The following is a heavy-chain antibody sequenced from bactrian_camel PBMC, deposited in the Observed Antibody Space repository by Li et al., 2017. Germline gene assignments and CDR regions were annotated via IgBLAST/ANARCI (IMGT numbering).Heavy chain of an antibody. CDR2: IGWRGGTP. Sequence: QLVESGGGSVHAGGSLNISCAASGYSYKANCMGWFRQTPGNEREGVACIGWRGGTPYYTDSVKGRFTISRDNAKDTLYLQMNSLEIEDTAVYYCAAGGIATPGHWGQGTQVTVS. CDR1: GYSYKANC. D-gene: IGHD4*01. J-gene: IGHJ4*01. V-gene: IGHV3S60*01. CDR3: AAGGIATPGH.